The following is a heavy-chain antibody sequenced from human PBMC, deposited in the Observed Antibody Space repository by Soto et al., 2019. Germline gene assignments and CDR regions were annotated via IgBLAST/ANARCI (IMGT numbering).Heavy chain of an antibody. J-gene: IGHJ4*02. CDR3: AGGQVWLAFDN. CDR2: IGNSGTINYDT. D-gene: IGHD6-19*01. CDR1: GGSISRYY. V-gene: IGHV4-59*01. Sequence: QVQLQESGPGLVKPSETLSLTCTVSGGSISRYYWSWIRQPPGKGPEWIGHIGNSGTINYDTNYNPSSKSRFTISVDTSKKQFSLRLNSVTAADTAVYYCAGGQVWLAFDNWGQGTLVTVSS.